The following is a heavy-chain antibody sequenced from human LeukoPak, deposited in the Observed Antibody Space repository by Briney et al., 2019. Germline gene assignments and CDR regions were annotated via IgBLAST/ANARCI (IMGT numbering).Heavy chain of an antibody. CDR3: AKGWSKSSLDGFDI. CDR2: ISGSGGDT. CDR1: GFTFSNYA. D-gene: IGHD1-26*01. Sequence: GGSLRLSCAASGFTFSNYAMSWVRQAPGKGLEWVSGISGSGGDTYYADSVKGRFIISRDNSRNTLYLQMHSLRAEDTAVYYCAKGWSKSSLDGFDIWGQGTMVTVSS. V-gene: IGHV3-23*01. J-gene: IGHJ3*02.